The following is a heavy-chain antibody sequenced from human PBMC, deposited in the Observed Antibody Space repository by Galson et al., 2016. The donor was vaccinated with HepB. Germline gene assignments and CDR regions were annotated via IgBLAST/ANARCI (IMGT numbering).Heavy chain of an antibody. CDR1: GFTFSDYY. V-gene: IGHV3-11*06. J-gene: IGHJ4*02. Sequence: SLRLSCAASGFTFSDYYMSWIRQAPGKGLEWVSYISTSSSYTKYADSVKGRFTISRDNAKKSLYLQMNSLRAEDTAVYYCARDRSGDYARNGGQGTLVTVSS. CDR3: ARDRSGDYARN. CDR2: ISTSSSYT. D-gene: IGHD4-17*01.